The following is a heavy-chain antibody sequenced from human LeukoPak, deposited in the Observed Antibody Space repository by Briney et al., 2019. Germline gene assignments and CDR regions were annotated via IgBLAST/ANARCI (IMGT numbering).Heavy chain of an antibody. CDR1: GFTFSSHA. CDR2: ISGSGGST. J-gene: IGHJ6*03. CDR3: AKGFSRFSGYSYYMDV. V-gene: IGHV3-23*01. Sequence: GGSLRLSCAASGFTFSSHAMSWVRQAPGKGLEWVSAISGSGGSTYYADSVKGRFTISRDNSKNTLYLQMNSLRAEDTAVYYCAKGFSRFSGYSYYMDVWGKGTTVTVSS. D-gene: IGHD5-18*01.